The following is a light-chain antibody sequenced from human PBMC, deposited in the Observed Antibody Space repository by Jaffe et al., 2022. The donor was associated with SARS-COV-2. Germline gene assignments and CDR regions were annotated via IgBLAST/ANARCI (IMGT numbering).Light chain of an antibody. CDR3: QQRSVWPLT. CDR2: DAS. CDR1: QSIGSH. V-gene: IGKV3-11*01. J-gene: IGKJ4*01. Sequence: EIVLTQSPATLSLSPGERATLSCRASQSIGSHLGWYQQKPGQAPRLLIYDASNRATGIPARFSGSGSGTDFTLTISSLEPEDFAVYYCQQRSVWPLTFGGGTKVEIK.